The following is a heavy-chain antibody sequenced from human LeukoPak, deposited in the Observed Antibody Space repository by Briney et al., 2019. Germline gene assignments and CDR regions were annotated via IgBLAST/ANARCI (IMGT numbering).Heavy chain of an antibody. D-gene: IGHD2-15*01. CDR1: GFSFSTYW. Sequence: GGSLRLSCAASGFSFSTYWMSWVRQAPGKGLEWVANIKQDGSEKYSVDSVKGRFTISRDNAQNSLYLQMDTLRVEDTAVYYCARDSTDCSGGTCYSGGIDHWGQGTLVTVAS. CDR2: IKQDGSEK. V-gene: IGHV3-7*01. CDR3: ARDSTDCSGGTCYSGGIDH. J-gene: IGHJ4*02.